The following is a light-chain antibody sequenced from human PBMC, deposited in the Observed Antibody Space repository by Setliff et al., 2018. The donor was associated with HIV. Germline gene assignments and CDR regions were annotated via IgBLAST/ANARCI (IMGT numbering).Light chain of an antibody. CDR1: SNDVGIYNL. J-gene: IGLJ2*01. Sequence: QSALTQPASGSGSPGQSITIYCTGSSNDVGIYNLVSWYQQYPGKAPRVMIYEVNKRPSGISSRFSGSKSGNTASLTISGLQAEDEADYYCCSYAGSSSPVVFGGGTKVTVL. CDR3: CSYAGSSSPVV. V-gene: IGLV2-23*02. CDR2: EVN.